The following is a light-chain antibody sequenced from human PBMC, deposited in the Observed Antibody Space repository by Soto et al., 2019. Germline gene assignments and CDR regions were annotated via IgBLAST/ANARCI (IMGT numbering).Light chain of an antibody. CDR2: ATS. V-gene: IGKV3-20*01. J-gene: IGKJ2*03. CDR3: QQYGDYNSPRYS. Sequence: EIVLTQSPGTLSLSPGDRVTLSCRASQSVSSNYLAWYQQKPGQAPRLLIYATSSRATGIPDRFSGSGSGTAFTLTISRLDPEDFAMYYCQQYGDYNSPRYSFGQGTRLEI. CDR1: QSVSSNY.